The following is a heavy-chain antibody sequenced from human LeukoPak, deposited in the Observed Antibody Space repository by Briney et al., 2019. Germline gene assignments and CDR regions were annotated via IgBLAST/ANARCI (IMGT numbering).Heavy chain of an antibody. Sequence: GGSLRLSCAASGFTFSSYGMHWVRQAPGKGLEWVAVISYDGSNKYYADSVKGRFTISRDITKNTLYLQMNSLRAEDTAVYYCAKDGLQFSEWLPPLGYWGQGTLVTVSS. CDR3: AKDGLQFSEWLPPLGY. CDR2: ISYDGSNK. V-gene: IGHV3-30*18. CDR1: GFTFSSYG. D-gene: IGHD3-3*01. J-gene: IGHJ4*02.